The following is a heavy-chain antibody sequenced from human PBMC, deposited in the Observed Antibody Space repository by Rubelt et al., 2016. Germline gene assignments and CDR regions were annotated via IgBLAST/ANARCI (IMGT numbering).Heavy chain of an antibody. CDR2: IYYSGST. J-gene: IGHJ6*03. Sequence: GKGLEWIGSIYYSGSTYYNPSLKSRVTISVDTSKNQFSLKLSSVTAADTAVYYCARAPRRYYYYMDVWGKGTTVTVSS. CDR3: ARAPRRYYYYMDV. V-gene: IGHV4-39*07.